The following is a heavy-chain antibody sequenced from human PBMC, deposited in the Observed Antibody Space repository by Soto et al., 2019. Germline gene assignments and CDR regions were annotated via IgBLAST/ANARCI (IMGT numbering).Heavy chain of an antibody. D-gene: IGHD3-22*01. Sequence: QVQLVQSGAEVKKPGSSVKVSCKASGGTFTSYAVTWVRQAPGQGLEWMGGIIPVFDKATYAQKFQGRLTFTGGENPSTAFNELGRLRSEDTALIFCAGERRGVYDSKNNWVEPRGQGTLVNVSS. CDR2: IIPVFDKA. V-gene: IGHV1-69*01. J-gene: IGHJ5*02. CDR3: AGERRGVYDSKNNWVEP. CDR1: GGTFTSYA.